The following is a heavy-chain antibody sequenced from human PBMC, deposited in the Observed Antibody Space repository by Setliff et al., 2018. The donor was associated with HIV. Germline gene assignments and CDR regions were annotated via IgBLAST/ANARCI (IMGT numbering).Heavy chain of an antibody. J-gene: IGHJ1*01. Sequence: GGSLRLSCAASGFTFSSYAMNWVRQAPGKGLEWVSAISGSGGSTYYADSVRGRFTISRDNTNNSLSLHMTSLRREDTAVYFCARVKRGTPPSYWGQGTLVTVSS. CDR2: ISGSGGST. V-gene: IGHV3-23*01. CDR3: ARVKRGTPPSY. CDR1: GFTFSSYA.